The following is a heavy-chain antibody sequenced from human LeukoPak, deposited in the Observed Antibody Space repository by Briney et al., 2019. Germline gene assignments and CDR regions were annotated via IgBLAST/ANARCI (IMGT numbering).Heavy chain of an antibody. CDR3: ARKGDSGSYAI. J-gene: IGHJ3*02. CDR2: IYYSGST. CDR1: GGSISSSSYS. Sequence: SETLSLTCTVSGGSISSSSYSWGWIRQPPGKGLEWIGSIYYSGSTFYNPSLKSRVTISVDTSKNQFSLKLSSVTAADTAVYYCARKGDSGSYAIWGQGTMVTVSS. D-gene: IGHD3-16*01. V-gene: IGHV4-39*01.